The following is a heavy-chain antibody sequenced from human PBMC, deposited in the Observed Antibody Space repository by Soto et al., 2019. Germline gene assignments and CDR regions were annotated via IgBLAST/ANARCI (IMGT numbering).Heavy chain of an antibody. D-gene: IGHD6-19*01. CDR1: GFTFSSHA. V-gene: IGHV3-23*01. Sequence: GGSLRLSCAASGFTFSSHAMGWLRQAPGTGPEWVAFVDGSGYDTTYADSVKGRFTISRDNSKNTLYLQMSSLRAEDTAVYYCAGGTSGWPLSWFDPWGQGTLVTVSS. CDR2: VDGSGYDT. CDR3: AGGTSGWPLSWFDP. J-gene: IGHJ5*02.